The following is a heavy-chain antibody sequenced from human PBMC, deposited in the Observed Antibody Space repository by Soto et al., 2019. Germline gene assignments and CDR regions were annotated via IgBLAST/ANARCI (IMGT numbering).Heavy chain of an antibody. CDR1: GGPISSSATY. V-gene: IGHV4-39*01. D-gene: IGHD6-25*01. CDR3: ASHPAVHSIDY. CDR2: IYYSGST. J-gene: IGHJ4*01. Sequence: EPLSLTRTVTGGPISSSATYWGWIRQPPGKGLEWIGSIYYSGSTYYNPSLKSRVTISVDTSKNQFSLKLSSVTAADTAVYYCASHPAVHSIDYWGYANLVT.